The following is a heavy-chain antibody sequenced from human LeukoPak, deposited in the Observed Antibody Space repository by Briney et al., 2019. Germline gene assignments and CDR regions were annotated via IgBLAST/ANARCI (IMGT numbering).Heavy chain of an antibody. CDR3: ARGICVSTSCYDYFDY. CDR2: INPSGGST. Sequence: GASVKVSCKASGYTFTSYYMHWVRQAPGQGLEWMGIINPSGGSTSYAQKFQGRVTMTRDTSTSTVYMELSSLRSEDTAVYYCARGICVSTSCYDYFDYWGQGTLVTVSS. D-gene: IGHD2-2*01. V-gene: IGHV1-46*01. CDR1: GYTFTSYY. J-gene: IGHJ4*02.